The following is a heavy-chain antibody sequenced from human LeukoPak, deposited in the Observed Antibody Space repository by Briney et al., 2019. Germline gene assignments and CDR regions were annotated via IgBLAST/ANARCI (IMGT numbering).Heavy chain of an antibody. Sequence: ASVKVSCKASGYTFTSYGISWVRQAPGQGLECMGWISAYNGNTNYAQKFQGRVTLTTDTSTSTAYMELSSLRSEDTAVYYCAREKGYDFWSGYPSYHSTGHWFDPWGQGTLVTVSS. D-gene: IGHD3-3*01. V-gene: IGHV1-18*01. CDR3: AREKGYDFWSGYPSYHSTGHWFDP. CDR1: GYTFTSYG. CDR2: ISAYNGNT. J-gene: IGHJ5*02.